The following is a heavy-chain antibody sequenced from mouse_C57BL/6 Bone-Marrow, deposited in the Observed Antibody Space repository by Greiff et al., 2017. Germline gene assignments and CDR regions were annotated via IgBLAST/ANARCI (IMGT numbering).Heavy chain of an antibody. CDR1: GYTFTSYW. V-gene: IGHV1-69*01. CDR2: IDPSDSYT. Sequence: QVQLKQPGAELVMPGASVKLSCKASGYTFTSYWMHWVKQRPGQGLEWIGEIDPSDSYTNYNQKFKGKSTLTVDKSSSTAYMQLSSLTSEDSAVYYCARGDGYFPSYWYFDVWGTGTTVTVSS. J-gene: IGHJ1*03. CDR3: ARGDGYFPSYWYFDV. D-gene: IGHD2-3*01.